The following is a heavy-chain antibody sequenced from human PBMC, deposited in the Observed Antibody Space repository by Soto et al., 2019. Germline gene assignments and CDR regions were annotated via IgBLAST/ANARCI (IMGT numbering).Heavy chain of an antibody. CDR3: ARLRYCSGGSCYRDPLNWFDP. Sequence: SETLSLTCTVSGGSISSYYWSWIRQPPGKGLEWIGYIYYSGSTNYNPSLKSRVTISVDTSKNQFSLKLSSVTAADTAVYYCARLRYCSGGSCYRDPLNWFDPWGQGTLVTVSS. V-gene: IGHV4-59*01. CDR1: GGSISSYY. CDR2: IYYSGST. J-gene: IGHJ5*02. D-gene: IGHD2-15*01.